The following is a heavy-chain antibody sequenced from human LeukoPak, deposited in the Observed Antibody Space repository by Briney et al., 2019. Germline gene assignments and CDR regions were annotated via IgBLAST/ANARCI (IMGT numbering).Heavy chain of an antibody. J-gene: IGHJ5*02. CDR2: INPNSGGT. D-gene: IGHD6-13*01. Sequence: ASVKVSCKASGYTFTDYYMHWVRQAPGQGLEWMGWINPNSGGTNYAQKFQGRVTMTRDKSISTAYMELYSLRSDDTAVYYCARAYSSSWYWNWFDPWGQGTLVTVSS. CDR3: ARAYSSSWYWNWFDP. CDR1: GYTFTDYY. V-gene: IGHV1-2*02.